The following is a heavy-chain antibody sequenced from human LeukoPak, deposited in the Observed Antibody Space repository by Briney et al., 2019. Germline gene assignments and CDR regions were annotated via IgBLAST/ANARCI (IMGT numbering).Heavy chain of an antibody. J-gene: IGHJ4*02. CDR3: AKGGYYYDSSGVIEH. Sequence: GRSLRLSCAASGFTFSSYGMHWVRQAPGKGLEWVAVISYDGSNKYYADSVKGRFTISRDNSKNTLYLQMNSLRAEDTAEYYCAKGGYYYDSSGVIEHWGQGTLVTVSS. CDR1: GFTFSSYG. CDR2: ISYDGSNK. D-gene: IGHD3-22*01. V-gene: IGHV3-30*18.